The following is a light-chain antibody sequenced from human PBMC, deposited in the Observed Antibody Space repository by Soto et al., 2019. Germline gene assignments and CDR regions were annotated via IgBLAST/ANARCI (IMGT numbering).Light chain of an antibody. CDR1: SSDVGGYKY. J-gene: IGLJ2*01. CDR3: TSYTSSATGV. CDR2: DVS. Sequence: QSVLTQPASVSGSPGQSITISCTGTSSDVGGYKYVSWYQQHPGKTPKLIIYDVSNRPSGVSNRFSGSKSGNTASLTISGLQAEDEADYYCTSYTSSATGVFGGGTKVTVL. V-gene: IGLV2-14*03.